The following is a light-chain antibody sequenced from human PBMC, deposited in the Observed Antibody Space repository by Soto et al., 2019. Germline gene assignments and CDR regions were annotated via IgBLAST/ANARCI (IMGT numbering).Light chain of an antibody. Sequence: EILLTQSPGTLPLSPGDRGTLSSRASESVSGSYVAWYQQKPGQAPMLLIYGASSRATRIPDSFSGGGSGTDFTLTISRLEPEDFAVYYCQQYGSPPITFGQGTKVDIK. CDR1: ESVSGSY. CDR3: QQYGSPPIT. CDR2: GAS. V-gene: IGKV3-20*01. J-gene: IGKJ1*01.